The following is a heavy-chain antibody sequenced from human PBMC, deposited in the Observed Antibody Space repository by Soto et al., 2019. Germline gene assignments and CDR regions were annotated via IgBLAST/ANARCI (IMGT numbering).Heavy chain of an antibody. CDR1: GFTFNRHP. CDR2: ISHDGNNK. V-gene: IGHV3-30-3*01. J-gene: IGHJ4*02. CDR3: ARASGHIYATLHGPFDH. D-gene: IGHD2-8*01. Sequence: QVQLVESGGGVVQPGRSLRLSCAASGFTFNRHPLHWVRQAPGKGLAWVAVISHDGNNKYYADSVKGRFTISRDNSMNMLYLKMHGLRTEDTAIFYCARASGHIYATLHGPFDHWGQGALVTVSS.